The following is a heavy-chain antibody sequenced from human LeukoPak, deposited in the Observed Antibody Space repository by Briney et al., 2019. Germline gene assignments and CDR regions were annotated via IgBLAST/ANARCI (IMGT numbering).Heavy chain of an antibody. J-gene: IGHJ4*02. CDR2: IYYSGST. V-gene: IGHV4-59*04. D-gene: IGHD3-3*01. Sequence: PSETLSLTCTVSSGSIRSYYWSWIRQTPGKGLKYIGYIYYSGSTYYNPSLKSRVTISVDTSKNQFSLKLSSVTAADTAVYYCARSSWYDFWSGSPYYFDYWGQGTLVTVSS. CDR3: ARSSWYDFWSGSPYYFDY. CDR1: SGSIRSYY.